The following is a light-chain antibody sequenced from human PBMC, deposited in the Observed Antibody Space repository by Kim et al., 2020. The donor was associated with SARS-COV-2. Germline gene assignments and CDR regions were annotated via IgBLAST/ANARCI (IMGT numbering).Light chain of an antibody. J-gene: IGLJ1*01. Sequence: QSVLTQPPSVSAAPGQKVTITCSGDSSNIANFHVSWHQVLPGTAPKLLIHDNSQRPSGIPDRFSASKSGTSATLGITGLQTGDEADYYCGTWDVNLSAFVFGTGTKVTVL. CDR3: GTWDVNLSAFV. V-gene: IGLV1-51*01. CDR1: SSNIANFH. CDR2: DNS.